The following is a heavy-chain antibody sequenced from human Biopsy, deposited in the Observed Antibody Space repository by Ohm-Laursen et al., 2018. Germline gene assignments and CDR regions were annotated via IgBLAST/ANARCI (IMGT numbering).Heavy chain of an antibody. V-gene: IGHV4-31*01. CDR3: ARLGSGDYIPTFFDF. D-gene: IGHD2-15*01. CDR1: GVSINGGRYY. Sequence: PSETLSLTWTFSGVSINGGRYYWTWIRHHPGKGVEWIGNFFYSANTYYNPSLKSHITISVDTSKNQLSMKLSSVTASGRAVYYGARLGSGDYIPTFFDFWGQGALVTVSS. CDR2: FFYSANT. J-gene: IGHJ4*02.